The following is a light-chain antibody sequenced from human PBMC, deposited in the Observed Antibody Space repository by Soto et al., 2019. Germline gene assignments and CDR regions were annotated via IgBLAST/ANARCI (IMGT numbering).Light chain of an antibody. Sequence: QSVLTQPPSVSAAPGQKVTISCSGSSSNIGNNYVSWYQQLPGTAPKLLIYDNNKRPSGIPDRFSGSKSGTSATLGITGLQTGDEADYYCQSYDTSLRAYVFGTGTKVTVL. J-gene: IGLJ1*01. CDR3: QSYDTSLRAYV. CDR2: DNN. CDR1: SSNIGNNY. V-gene: IGLV1-51*01.